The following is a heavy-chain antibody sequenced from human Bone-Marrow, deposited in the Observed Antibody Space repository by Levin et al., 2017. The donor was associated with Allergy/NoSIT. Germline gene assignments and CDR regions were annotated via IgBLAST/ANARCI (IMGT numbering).Heavy chain of an antibody. CDR1: GGSISSSGYH. D-gene: IGHD1-1*01. Sequence: TLSLTCTVSGGSISSSGYHWTWLRQYPNKGLEWIGYISYRGSTYFNPSLKSRLTMSIDTSEQHFSLNLTSVSAADTAIYYCARLDGYSFDYWGQGALVTVSS. J-gene: IGHJ4*02. CDR3: ARLDGYSFDY. CDR2: ISYRGST. V-gene: IGHV4-31*03.